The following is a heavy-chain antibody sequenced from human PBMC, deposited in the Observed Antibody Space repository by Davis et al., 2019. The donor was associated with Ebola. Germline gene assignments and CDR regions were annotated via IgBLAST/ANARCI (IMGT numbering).Heavy chain of an antibody. J-gene: IGHJ4*02. V-gene: IGHV4-59*08. Sequence: SETLSLTCTVSGGSINSYYWSWIRQPPGKGLEWFGYIYNSGRTNYNPSLKSRVTMSLDTSKNHFSLKLNSVTAADTAVYYCARLESGSSDWGQGTLVTVSS. CDR2: IYNSGRT. CDR1: GGSINSYY. D-gene: IGHD6-13*01. CDR3: ARLESGSSD.